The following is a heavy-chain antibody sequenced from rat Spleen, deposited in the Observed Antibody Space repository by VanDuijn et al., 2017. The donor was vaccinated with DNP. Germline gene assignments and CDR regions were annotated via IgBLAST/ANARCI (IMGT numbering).Heavy chain of an antibody. J-gene: IGHJ2*01. CDR1: GFSLTTNS. Sequence: QVQLKESGPGLVQPSQTLSLTCTVSGFSLTTNSVHWVRQPPGKGLEWVGAMWSGGSTDYNSTLKSRLSISRDTSKSQVLLKMNSLQTEDTAMYFCARWQLYLSYFDYWGQGVMVTVSS. D-gene: IGHD1-2*01. CDR3: ARWQLYLSYFDY. CDR2: MWSGGST. V-gene: IGHV2-1*01.